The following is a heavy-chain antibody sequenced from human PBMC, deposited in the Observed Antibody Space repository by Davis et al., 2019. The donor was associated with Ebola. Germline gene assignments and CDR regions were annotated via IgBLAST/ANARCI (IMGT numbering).Heavy chain of an antibody. Sequence: PGGSLRLSCAASGFTFSSYGMHWVRQAPGKGLEWVAVIWYDGSNKYYADSVKGRFTISRDNSKNTLYLQMNSLRAEDTAVYYCARDARIAAAGTAFDIWGQGTMVTVSS. D-gene: IGHD6-13*01. V-gene: IGHV3-33*08. CDR3: ARDARIAAAGTAFDI. CDR2: IWYDGSNK. J-gene: IGHJ3*02. CDR1: GFTFSSYG.